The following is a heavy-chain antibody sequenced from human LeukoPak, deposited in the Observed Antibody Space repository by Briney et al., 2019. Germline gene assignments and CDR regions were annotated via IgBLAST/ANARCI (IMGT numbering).Heavy chain of an antibody. CDR2: INHSGST. D-gene: IGHD1-26*01. Sequence: PSETLSLTCAVYGGSFSGYYWSWIRQPPGKGLEWIGEINHSGSTNYNPSLKSRVTISVDTSNNQFSLKLSSVTAADTAVYYCASGFGVLRGSYNTLSHFDYWGQGTLVTVSS. V-gene: IGHV4-34*01. J-gene: IGHJ4*02. CDR1: GGSFSGYY. CDR3: ASGFGVLRGSYNTLSHFDY.